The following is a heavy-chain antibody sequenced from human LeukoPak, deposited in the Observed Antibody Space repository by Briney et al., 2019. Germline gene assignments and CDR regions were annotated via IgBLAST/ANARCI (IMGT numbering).Heavy chain of an antibody. V-gene: IGHV4-39*01. D-gene: IGHD6-19*01. CDR3: ASIAVAGTGVYSYSSGMDV. CDR2: IYYSGST. CDR1: GGSISSGGYY. J-gene: IGHJ6*04. Sequence: PSETLSLTCTVSGGSISSGGYYWSWIRQHPGKGLEWIGYIYYSGSTYYNPSLKSRVTISVDTSKNQFSLKLSSVTAADTAVYYCASIAVAGTGVYSYSSGMDVWGKGTTVTVS.